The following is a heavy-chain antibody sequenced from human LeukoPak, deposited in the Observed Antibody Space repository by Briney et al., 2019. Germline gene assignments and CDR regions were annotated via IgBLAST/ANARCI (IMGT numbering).Heavy chain of an antibody. D-gene: IGHD3-22*01. CDR3: VRGITMMVD. CDR1: GFTFDDYG. J-gene: IGHJ4*02. V-gene: IGHV3-20*04. CDR2: IPRNGGAA. Sequence: GGSLRLSCAASGFTFDDYGMTWVRQAPGKGLEWVCGIPRNGGAAGYAGSVKGRFTISRDNVKKSLYLQTNSLRAEDTALYYCVRGITMMVDWGQGTLVTVSS.